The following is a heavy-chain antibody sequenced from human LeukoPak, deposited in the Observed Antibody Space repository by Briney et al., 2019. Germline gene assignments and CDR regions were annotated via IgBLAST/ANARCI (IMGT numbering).Heavy chain of an antibody. CDR1: GGSISSYY. Sequence: PSETLSLTCTVSGGSISSYYWSWIRQPPGKGLEWIGYIYYSGSTNYNPSLKSRVTISVDTSKNQFSLKLSSVTAADTAVYYCARLNVDTAMVYDNWFDPWGQGTLVTVSS. CDR2: IYYSGST. J-gene: IGHJ5*02. CDR3: ARLNVDTAMVYDNWFDP. D-gene: IGHD5-18*01. V-gene: IGHV4-59*01.